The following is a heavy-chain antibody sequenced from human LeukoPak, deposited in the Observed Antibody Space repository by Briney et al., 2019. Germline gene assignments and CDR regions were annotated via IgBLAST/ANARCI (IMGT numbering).Heavy chain of an antibody. D-gene: IGHD3-10*01. V-gene: IGHV3-53*01. CDR1: GFTVSSNY. CDR2: IYSGGST. CDR3: ASEYYYGSGSFSEGY. J-gene: IGHJ4*02. Sequence: GGSLRLSRAAPGFTVSSNYMSWVRQAPGKGLEGVSVIYSGGSTYYADSVKGRFTISRDNSKNTLYLQMNSLRAEDTAVYYCASEYYYGSGSFSEGYWGQGTLVTVSS.